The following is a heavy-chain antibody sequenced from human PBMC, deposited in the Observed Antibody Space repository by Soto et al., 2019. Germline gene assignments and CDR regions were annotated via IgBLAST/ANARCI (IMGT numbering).Heavy chain of an antibody. D-gene: IGHD5-12*01. Sequence: ASVKVSCKASGYTFTSYGISWVRQAPGQGLEWMGWISAYNGNTSYAQKLQGRVTMTTDTSTSTAYMELRSLRSDDTAVYYCARAISWNIVVYGMDVWGQGTTVTVSS. J-gene: IGHJ6*02. CDR2: ISAYNGNT. CDR3: ARAISWNIVVYGMDV. V-gene: IGHV1-18*01. CDR1: GYTFTSYG.